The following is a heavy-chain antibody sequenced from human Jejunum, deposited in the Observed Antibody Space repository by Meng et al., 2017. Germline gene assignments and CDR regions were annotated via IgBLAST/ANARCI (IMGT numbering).Heavy chain of an antibody. V-gene: IGHV4-30-4*01. CDR1: GDFISSGEYF. CDR2: MDYRGST. Sequence: VQLQDAGPGLVEPSQTLLLPCTVSGDFISSGEYFWSWIRQPTGKGLEWIGYMDYRGSTFYTPSLKSRVTISVDTSKNQFSLKLSSVTAADTAVYFCARGELLWDYWGQGTLVTVSS. CDR3: ARGELLWDY. J-gene: IGHJ4*02. D-gene: IGHD2-2*01.